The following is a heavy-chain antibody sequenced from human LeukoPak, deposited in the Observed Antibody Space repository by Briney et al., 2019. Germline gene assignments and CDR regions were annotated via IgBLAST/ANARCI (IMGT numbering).Heavy chain of an antibody. J-gene: IGHJ4*02. CDR3: ARALRSLRLSAWGRKRSYIDY. CDR1: AFTFTSYI. CDR2: ISTSRSTI. V-gene: IGHV3-48*01. D-gene: IGHD3-3*01. Sequence: AGALTPTCAASAFTFTSYIMNWVSPAPGKGGGWVAYISTSRSTIYYANSVKGRFTISRDNDKNSLYLQMHRLRAEATAVYYCARALRSLRLSAWGRKRSYIDYWGQGTLVTVSS.